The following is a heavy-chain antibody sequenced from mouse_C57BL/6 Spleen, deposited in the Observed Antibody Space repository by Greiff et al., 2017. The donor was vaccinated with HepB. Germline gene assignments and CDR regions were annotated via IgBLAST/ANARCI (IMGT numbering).Heavy chain of an antibody. V-gene: IGHV1-59*01. Sequence: VQLQQPGAELVRPGTSVKLSCKASGYTFTSYWMHWVKQRPGQGLEWIGVIDPSDSYTNYNQKFKGKATLTVDTSSSTAYMQLSSLTSEDSAVYYCARSIITTVVHFDYWGQGTTLTVSS. CDR2: IDPSDSYT. J-gene: IGHJ2*01. CDR1: GYTFTSYW. D-gene: IGHD1-1*01. CDR3: ARSIITTVVHFDY.